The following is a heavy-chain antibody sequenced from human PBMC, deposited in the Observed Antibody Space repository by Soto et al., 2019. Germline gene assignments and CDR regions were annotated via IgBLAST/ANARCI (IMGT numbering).Heavy chain of an antibody. CDR2: IYWDDDK. Sequence: QITLKESGPTLVKPTQTLTLTCTFSGFSLSTSGVGVGWIRQPPGKALEWLALIYWDDDKRYSPSLKSRITITKGTSKNQVVLTMTNMDPVDTATYYCAHSLIPNWGSRGAFDYWGQGTLVTVSS. CDR3: AHSLIPNWGSRGAFDY. V-gene: IGHV2-5*02. CDR1: GFSLSTSGVG. J-gene: IGHJ4*02. D-gene: IGHD7-27*01.